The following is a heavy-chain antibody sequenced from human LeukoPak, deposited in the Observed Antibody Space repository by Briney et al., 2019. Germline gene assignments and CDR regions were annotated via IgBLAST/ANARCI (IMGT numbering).Heavy chain of an antibody. CDR1: GFTVSSNY. J-gene: IGHJ6*02. Sequence: GGSLRLSCAASGFTVSSNYMSWVRQAPGKGLEWVSVIYSGGSTYYADSVKGRFTTSRDNSKNALYLQMNSLGAEDTAVYYCARESRFGELSRYYYYYGMDVWGQGTTVTVSS. V-gene: IGHV3-66*01. CDR2: IYSGGST. CDR3: ARESRFGELSRYYYYYGMDV. D-gene: IGHD3-10*01.